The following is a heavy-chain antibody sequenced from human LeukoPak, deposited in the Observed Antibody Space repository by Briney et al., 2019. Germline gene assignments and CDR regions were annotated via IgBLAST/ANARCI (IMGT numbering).Heavy chain of an antibody. CDR1: GFTIDDNT. CDR2: ISGGGGST. V-gene: IGHV3-43*02. D-gene: IGHD4-17*01. Sequence: PGGSLRLSSAASGFTIDDNTIHWVRRAPGEGVEGGSLISGGGGSTYYADSVKGRFTISRDNSKNSLYLQMNSLRTEDTALYYCAKDFYGDYKNWYFDLWGRGTLVTVSS. J-gene: IGHJ2*01. CDR3: AKDFYGDYKNWYFDL.